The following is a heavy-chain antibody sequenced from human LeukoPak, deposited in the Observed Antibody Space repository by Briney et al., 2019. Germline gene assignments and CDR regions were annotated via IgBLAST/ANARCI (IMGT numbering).Heavy chain of an antibody. D-gene: IGHD3-10*01. CDR2: ITGNSGAL. CDR3: GKDIVGTMLRWVIRR. J-gene: IGHJ4*02. V-gene: IGHV3-9*01. Sequence: GRSMNLSCTASGFTFDDFAMHWVRQVPGKGLEWVSGITGNSGALHYADSVKGRFTISRDNARKSLYLQISSLIPEDTALYYCGKDIVGTMLRWVIRRWGQGTNVAVSS. CDR1: GFTFDDFA.